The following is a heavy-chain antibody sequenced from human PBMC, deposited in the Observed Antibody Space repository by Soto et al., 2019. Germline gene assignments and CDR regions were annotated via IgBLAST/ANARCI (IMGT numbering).Heavy chain of an antibody. CDR3: AKNSAATIRVGYDY. V-gene: IGHV3-23*01. J-gene: IGHJ4*02. CDR2: IVASGGIT. D-gene: IGHD5-12*01. CDR1: GFTFSSYP. Sequence: EVQLLESGGGLAQPGGSLRLSCAASGFTFSSYPMSWVRQAPGQGLEWVSGIVASGGITYYADSVKGRFTISRDNSKKTLYQQKNSLRAEDTAVYYCAKNSAATIRVGYDYWGQGTLVTVSS.